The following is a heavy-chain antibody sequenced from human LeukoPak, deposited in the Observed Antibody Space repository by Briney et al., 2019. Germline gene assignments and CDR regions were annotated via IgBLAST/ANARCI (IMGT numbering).Heavy chain of an antibody. CDR2: IYYSGST. D-gene: IGHD6-19*01. J-gene: IGHJ4*02. CDR3: ARVRGRCDY. V-gene: IGHV4-39*07. Sequence: SETLSLTCSVSGGSISRTSYYWGWIRQPPGKGLEWIGSIYYSGSTYYNPSLKSRVTISVDTSKNQFSLKLTSVTAADTAVYYCARVRGRCDYWGQGTLVTVSS. CDR1: GGSISRTSYY.